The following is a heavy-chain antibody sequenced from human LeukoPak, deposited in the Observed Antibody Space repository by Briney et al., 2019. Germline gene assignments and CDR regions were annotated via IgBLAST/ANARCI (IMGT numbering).Heavy chain of an antibody. D-gene: IGHD4-17*01. CDR2: VSGSGSST. Sequence: GGSLRLSCAASGFTFSSYAMSWVRQAPGKGLEWVSAVSGSGSSTYYAASVKGRFTIFRDNSKNTLYLQVNSLRAEDTAVYYCAKAHYDDYGDRFDYWGQGILVTVSS. CDR1: GFTFSSYA. CDR3: AKAHYDDYGDRFDY. V-gene: IGHV3-23*01. J-gene: IGHJ4*02.